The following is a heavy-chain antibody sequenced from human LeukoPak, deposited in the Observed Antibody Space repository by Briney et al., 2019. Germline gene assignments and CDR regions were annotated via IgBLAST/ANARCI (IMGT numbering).Heavy chain of an antibody. CDR3: ARYCSSTSCSGPYHFLC. CDR1: GGSLRGYY. D-gene: IGHD2-2*01. J-gene: IGHJ4*02. V-gene: IGHV4-59*01. CDR2: ISDSGTT. Sequence: SETLSLTFSVSGGSLRGYYWSWIRQPPGKGLEWIGYISDSGTTNYNPSLKSRVTISLDKSKNQFSQKLSSVTAADTAVYYCARYCSSTSCSGPYHFLCWAQRTLVTVSS.